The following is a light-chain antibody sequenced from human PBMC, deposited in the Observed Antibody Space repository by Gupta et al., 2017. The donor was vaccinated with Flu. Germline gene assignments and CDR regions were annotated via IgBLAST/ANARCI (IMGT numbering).Light chain of an antibody. Sequence: SFVLSQPPSVSVAPGQTARITCGGSDIGGKRVHWYLRRSGQAPLLVVHDDDARPAGIPERVSGSNSGNTATLTLSRVEDGDEDDYYCQERDSNSGRVFGGGTKLTVL. J-gene: IGLJ3*02. V-gene: IGLV3-21*02. CDR3: QERDSNSGRV. CDR1: DIGGKR. CDR2: DDD.